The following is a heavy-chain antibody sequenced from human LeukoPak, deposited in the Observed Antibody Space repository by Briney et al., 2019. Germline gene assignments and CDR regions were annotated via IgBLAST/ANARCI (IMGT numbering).Heavy chain of an antibody. Sequence: PGGSLRLSCGTSGFTFSDSWMSWFRQAPGQGLEWVASIKDDGSDKYYLDSVRGRFTISRDNAEDSLYLQLDDLRADDTAVFYCAGHLLRGQNFDYWGQGTLVTLSS. J-gene: IGHJ4*02. CDR1: GFTFSDSW. V-gene: IGHV3-7*01. CDR3: AGHLLRGQNFDY. CDR2: IKDDGSDK.